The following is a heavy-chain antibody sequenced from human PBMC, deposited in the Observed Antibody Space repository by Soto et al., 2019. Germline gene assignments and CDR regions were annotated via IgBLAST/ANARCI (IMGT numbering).Heavy chain of an antibody. CDR1: GFTFSPYW. CDR2: INPDGSSA. V-gene: IGHV3-74*01. Sequence: SLRLSCAASGFTFSPYWMHWVRQAPGKGLVWVSRINPDGSSANYADSVKGRFTTSRDNAKNTLYLQMNSLRAEDTAVYYCGRGGSNSPNGMDVWGQGTTVTVSS. J-gene: IGHJ6*02. CDR3: GRGGSNSPNGMDV. D-gene: IGHD4-4*01.